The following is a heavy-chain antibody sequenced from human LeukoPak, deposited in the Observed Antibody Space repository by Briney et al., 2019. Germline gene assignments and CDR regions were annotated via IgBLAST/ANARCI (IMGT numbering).Heavy chain of an antibody. D-gene: IGHD2-2*01. CDR1: VSSLTEFS. J-gene: IGHJ4*02. Sequence: ASVKVSCKVSVSSLTEFSMHWVRQAPGKGLEWMGGFDPDDGETPLFAQKFQGRVSMTEDTSTDTAYMELSSLSSEDTAVYYCATGTIYCSSCSGDYWGQGTLVTVSS. V-gene: IGHV1-24*01. CDR2: FDPDDGET. CDR3: ATGTIYCSSCSGDY.